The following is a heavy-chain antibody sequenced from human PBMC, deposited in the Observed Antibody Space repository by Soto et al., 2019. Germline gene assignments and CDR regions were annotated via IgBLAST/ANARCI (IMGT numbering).Heavy chain of an antibody. J-gene: IGHJ4*02. CDR1: GFTFDDYA. CDR3: AKDGHGNGPHDYSNYFDY. Sequence: GGSLRLSCAASGFTFDDYAMHWVRQAPGKGLEWVSGISWNSGSIGYADSVKGRFTISRDNAKNSLYLQMNSLRAEDTALYYCAKDGHGNGPHDYSNYFDYWGQGTLVTVSS. D-gene: IGHD4-4*01. V-gene: IGHV3-9*01. CDR2: ISWNSGSI.